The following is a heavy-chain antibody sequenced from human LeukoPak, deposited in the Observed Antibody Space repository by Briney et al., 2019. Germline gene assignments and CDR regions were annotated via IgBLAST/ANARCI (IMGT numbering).Heavy chain of an antibody. D-gene: IGHD2-21*02. CDR1: GFTFSSYA. J-gene: IGHJ4*02. CDR3: AKVLVVVVTATQYYFDY. V-gene: IGHV3-23*01. CDR2: ISGSGGST. Sequence: GGSLRLSCAASGFTFSSYAMSWVRQAPGKGLEWVSAISGSGGSTYYADSVKGRFTISRGNSKNTLYLQMNSLRAEDTAVYYCAKVLVVVVTATQYYFDYWGQGTLVTVSS.